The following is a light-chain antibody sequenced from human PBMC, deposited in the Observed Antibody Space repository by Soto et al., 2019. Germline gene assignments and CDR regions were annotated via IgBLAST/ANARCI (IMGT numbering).Light chain of an antibody. J-gene: IGKJ5*01. CDR3: HQSNTYPIT. Sequence: DIQLARSPSPLSESVGDRVTITCRASQGISNYLAWFQQKPGKAPKSLIYAASNLQSGVPSKFSGSGSATAFTLTTRSLHTEDFATYYCHQSNTYPITFGQGTRLEI. CDR2: AAS. V-gene: IGKV1-16*02. CDR1: QGISNY.